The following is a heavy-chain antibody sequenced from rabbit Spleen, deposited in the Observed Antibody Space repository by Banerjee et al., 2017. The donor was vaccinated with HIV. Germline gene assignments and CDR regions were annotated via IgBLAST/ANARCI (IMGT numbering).Heavy chain of an antibody. CDR3: ARDGAGGSYFAL. D-gene: IGHD8-1*01. Sequence: HLKESGGGLVQPGGSLKLSCTASGFTLSSYYMNWVRQAPGKGLEWIGYIDPVFGITYYANWVNCRFSISRENAQNTVFLQMTSLTAADTATYFCARDGAGGSYFALWGPGTLVTVS. V-gene: IGHV1S7*01. J-gene: IGHJ4*01. CDR1: GFTLSSYY. CDR2: IDPVFGIT.